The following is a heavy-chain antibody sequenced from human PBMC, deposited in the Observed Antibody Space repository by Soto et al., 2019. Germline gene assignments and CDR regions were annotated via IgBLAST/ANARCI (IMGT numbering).Heavy chain of an antibody. CDR3: ASPAAYDSSGYYYGPLYHYGMAV. D-gene: IGHD3-22*01. CDR1: GYTFTSYA. CDR2: INAGNGNT. Sequence: ASVKVSCKASGYTFTSYAMHWVRQAPGQRLEWMGWINAGNGNTKYSQKFQGRVTITRDTSASTAYMELSSLRSEDTTVYYCASPAAYDSSGYYYGPLYHYGMAVWGQGTTVTVSS. V-gene: IGHV1-3*01. J-gene: IGHJ6*02.